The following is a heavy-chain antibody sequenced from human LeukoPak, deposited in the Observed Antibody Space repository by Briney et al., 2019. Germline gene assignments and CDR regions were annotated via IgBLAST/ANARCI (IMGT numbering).Heavy chain of an antibody. Sequence: ASVKVSCKASGGTFSSYAISWVRQAPGQGLEWMGRIIPILGIANYAQKFQGRVTITADKSTSTAYMELSSLRSEDTAVYYCATDPAVLRYFDWSYAFDIWGQGTMVTVST. CDR2: IIPILGIA. CDR3: ATDPAVLRYFDWSYAFDI. V-gene: IGHV1-69*04. J-gene: IGHJ3*02. CDR1: GGTFSSYA. D-gene: IGHD3-9*01.